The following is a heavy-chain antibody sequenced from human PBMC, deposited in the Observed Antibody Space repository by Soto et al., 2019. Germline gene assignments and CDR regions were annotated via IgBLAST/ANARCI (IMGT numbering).Heavy chain of an antibody. CDR2: IKSKTDGGTT. Sequence: PGGSLRLSCAASGFTFSNAWMNWVRQAPGKGLEWVGRIKSKTDGGTTDYAAPVKGRFTISRDDSKNTLYLQMNSLKTEDTAVYYCTTDYSSSWHIVYYYGMDVWGQGTTVTVSS. J-gene: IGHJ6*02. CDR3: TTDYSSSWHIVYYYGMDV. CDR1: GFTFSNAW. D-gene: IGHD6-13*01. V-gene: IGHV3-15*07.